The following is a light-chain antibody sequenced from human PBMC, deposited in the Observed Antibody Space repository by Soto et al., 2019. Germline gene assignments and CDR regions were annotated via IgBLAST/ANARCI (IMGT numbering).Light chain of an antibody. Sequence: DIQMTQSPSSLSASVGDRVTITCQASQDIRDYLNWYQEKPGKAPKLLIYDASNLETGVSSRFIGSGSGTNFTLTISSLQPEDIAKYFCQQYDDLADLTLGGGTKVDIK. J-gene: IGKJ4*01. V-gene: IGKV1-33*01. CDR1: QDIRDY. CDR3: QQYDDLADLT. CDR2: DAS.